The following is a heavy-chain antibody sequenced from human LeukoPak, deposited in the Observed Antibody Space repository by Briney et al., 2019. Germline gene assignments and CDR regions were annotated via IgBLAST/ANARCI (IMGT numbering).Heavy chain of an antibody. CDR2: ISSSGST. V-gene: IGHV4-61*02. CDR3: ARGPYSYDSSGAFDI. J-gene: IGHJ3*02. D-gene: IGHD3-22*01. Sequence: KPSETLSLTCTVSGDSISSGDYYWSWIRQPAGKGLEWIGRISSSGSTSYNPSLKSRVTISVDTSKNQFSLKLSSVTAADTAVYFCARGPYSYDSSGAFDIWGQGTMVTVSS. CDR1: GDSISSGDYY.